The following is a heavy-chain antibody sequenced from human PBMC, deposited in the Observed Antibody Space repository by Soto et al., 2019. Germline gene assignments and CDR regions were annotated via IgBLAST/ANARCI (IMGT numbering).Heavy chain of an antibody. CDR1: GDSLTNNHW. CDR2: IWHTGRP. V-gene: IGHV4-4*02. J-gene: IGHJ4*02. D-gene: IGHD2-15*01. Sequence: SETLSLTCDVSGDSLTNNHWWSWVRQAPGKGLGWIGEIWHTGRPNYNPSLKSRVAISIDKSKNHFSLKLTSVTAADTAVYYCVRDSRTGCSSVNCYMHWGQGTLVTVSS. CDR3: VRDSRTGCSSVNCYMH.